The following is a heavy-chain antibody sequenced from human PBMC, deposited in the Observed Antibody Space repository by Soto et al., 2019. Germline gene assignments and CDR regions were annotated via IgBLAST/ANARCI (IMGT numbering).Heavy chain of an antibody. CDR1: GYTLIELS. D-gene: IGHD3-16*01. CDR3: ATGLVEGTRFYHYYGMDV. J-gene: IGHJ6*02. V-gene: IGHV1-24*01. Sequence: QVQLVQSGAEVKKPGASVKVSCKVSGYTLIELSMHWVRQAPGKGLEWMGGFDPEDGETIYAQKFQGRVTMTEDTSTDTAYMELSSLRSEDTALYYCATGLVEGTRFYHYYGMDVWGQGTTVTVSS. CDR2: FDPEDGET.